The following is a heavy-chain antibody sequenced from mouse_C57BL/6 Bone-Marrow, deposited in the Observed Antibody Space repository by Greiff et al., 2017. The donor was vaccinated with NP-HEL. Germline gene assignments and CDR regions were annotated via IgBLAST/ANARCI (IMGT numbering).Heavy chain of an antibody. CDR3: SRKSPYYYGSSYGAMDY. CDR2: ISYDGSN. Sequence: EVHLVESGPGLVKPSQSLSLTCSVTGYSITSGYYWNWIRQFPGNKLEWMGYISYDGSNNYNPSLKNRISITRDTSKKQFFMTLNSVTTEDTATYYCSRKSPYYYGSSYGAMDYGGQGTSVTVSS. CDR1: GYSITSGYY. J-gene: IGHJ4*01. V-gene: IGHV3-6*01. D-gene: IGHD1-1*01.